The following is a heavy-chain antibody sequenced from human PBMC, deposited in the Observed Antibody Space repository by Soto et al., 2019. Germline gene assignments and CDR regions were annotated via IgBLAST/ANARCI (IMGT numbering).Heavy chain of an antibody. CDR3: ATMARTTNYYYYGMDV. J-gene: IGHJ6*02. CDR2: IDPSDSYT. V-gene: IGHV5-10-1*01. Sequence: GEFLKISCKGSGYSFTSYWISWVRQMPGKGLEWMGRIDPSDSYTNYSPSFQGHVTISADKSISTAYLQWSSLKASDTAMYYCATMARTTNYYYYGMDVWGQGTTVTVSS. CDR1: GYSFTSYW. D-gene: IGHD2-2*01.